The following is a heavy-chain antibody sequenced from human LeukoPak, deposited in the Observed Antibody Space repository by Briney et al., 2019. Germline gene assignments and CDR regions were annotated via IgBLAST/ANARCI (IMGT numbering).Heavy chain of an antibody. CDR2: IKQDGSEK. CDR1: GFTFSSYW. V-gene: IGHV3-7*03. J-gene: IGHJ5*02. CDR3: AKSLLALDGSGFDP. Sequence: GGSLRLSCAASGFTFSSYWMSWVRQAPGKGLEWVANIKQDGSEKYYVDSVKGRFTISRDNAKNSLYLQMNSLRAEDTAVYYCAKSLLALDGSGFDPWGQGTLVTVSS. D-gene: IGHD3-10*01.